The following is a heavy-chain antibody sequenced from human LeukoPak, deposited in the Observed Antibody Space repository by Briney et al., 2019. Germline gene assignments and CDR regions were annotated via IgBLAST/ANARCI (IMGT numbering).Heavy chain of an antibody. Sequence: GGSLRLSCAASGFTFSSYGMHWVRQAPGKGLEWVAVIWYDGSNKYYADSVKGRFTISRDNSKNTLYLQMNSLRAEDTAVYYCANLRYGSNAKNDYWGQGTLVTVSS. CDR3: ANLRYGSNAKNDY. V-gene: IGHV3-33*06. CDR1: GFTFSSYG. CDR2: IWYDGSNK. J-gene: IGHJ4*02. D-gene: IGHD4-23*01.